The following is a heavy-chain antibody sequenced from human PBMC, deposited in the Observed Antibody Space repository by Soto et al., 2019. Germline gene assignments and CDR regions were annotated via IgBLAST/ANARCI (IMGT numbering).Heavy chain of an antibody. CDR3: ARETGGGATVTTYHFDY. J-gene: IGHJ4*02. CDR2: INPNSGGT. CDR1: GYTFTGYY. V-gene: IGHV1-2*04. D-gene: IGHD4-4*01. Sequence: ASVEVSCKASGYTFTGYYIHWVRQAPGQGLEWMGWINPNSGGTNYAQKFQGWVTMTRDTSISTAYMELSRLRSDDTAVYYCARETGGGATVTTYHFDYWGQGTLVTVSS.